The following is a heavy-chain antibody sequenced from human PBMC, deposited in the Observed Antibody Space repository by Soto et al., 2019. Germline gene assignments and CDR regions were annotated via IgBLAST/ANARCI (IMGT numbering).Heavy chain of an antibody. CDR2: IIPIFGTA. CDR3: ARDQIAAAGSLRGSAL. V-gene: IGHV1-69*01. Sequence: RHKTKKGLEWMGGIIPIFGTANYAQKFQGRVTITADESTSTAYMELSSLRSEDTAVYYCARDQIAAAGSLRGSALWGQGT. J-gene: IGHJ1*01. D-gene: IGHD6-13*01.